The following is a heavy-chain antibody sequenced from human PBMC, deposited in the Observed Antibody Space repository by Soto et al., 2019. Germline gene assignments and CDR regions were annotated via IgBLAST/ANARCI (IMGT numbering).Heavy chain of an antibody. V-gene: IGHV4-59*01. CDR3: ARELTTPSALYYYYGMDV. CDR2: IYYSGGT. J-gene: IGHJ6*02. CDR1: GGSISSYY. Sequence: PSETLSLTCTVSGGSISSYYWSWIRQPPGTGQEWIGYIYYSGGTNSNPSLKSRVPISVATSTNQFSLTLSSVTAAATAVYYCARELTTPSALYYYYGMDVWGQGTTVTVSS. D-gene: IGHD6-25*01.